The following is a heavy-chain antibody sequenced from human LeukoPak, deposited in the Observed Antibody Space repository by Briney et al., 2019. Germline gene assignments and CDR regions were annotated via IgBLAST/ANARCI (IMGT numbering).Heavy chain of an antibody. CDR3: ARDYDTSGSYFDFFDY. D-gene: IGHD3-22*01. Sequence: GGSLRLSCAASGFTFSTYAVHWVRQAPGKGLEWVAVISYDGSKRYYADSVKGRFTISRDNSKNAFLQMNSLRAEDTAVYYCARDYDTSGSYFDFFDYWGQGTLVTVS. V-gene: IGHV3-30-3*01. CDR2: ISYDGSKR. J-gene: IGHJ4*02. CDR1: GFTFSTYA.